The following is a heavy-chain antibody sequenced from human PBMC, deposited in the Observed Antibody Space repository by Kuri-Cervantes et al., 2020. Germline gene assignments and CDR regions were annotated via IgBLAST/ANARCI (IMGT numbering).Heavy chain of an antibody. Sequence: GGSLRLSCAASRFIFNKCAMYWVRQAPGKGLEYVSGISNYGGRTHHANSVKGRFAITRDNSKNTLYLQMNSLRAEDTAVYYCAKDRTRGWTTVTTSTGLTNEQINDYWGQGTLVTVSS. CDR2: ISNYGGRT. J-gene: IGHJ4*02. CDR3: AKDRTRGWTTVTTSTGLTNEQINDY. V-gene: IGHV3-64*04. CDR1: RFIFNKCA. D-gene: IGHD4-17*01.